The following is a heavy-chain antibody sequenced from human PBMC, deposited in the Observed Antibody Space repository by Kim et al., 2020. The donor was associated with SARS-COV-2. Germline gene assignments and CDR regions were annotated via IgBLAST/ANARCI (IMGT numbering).Heavy chain of an antibody. D-gene: IGHD3-10*01. CDR3: ARDRGAVHDSGWFDP. Sequence: SVKVSCKASGGTFSSIPISWVRQAPGQGFEWMGGINHIFDSTNYAQKFRGRVTITADKSTSTAYMELSSLRPDDTAVYYCARDRGAVHDSGWFDPWGQGTLVTVSS. V-gene: IGHV1-69*06. CDR2: INHIFDST. CDR1: GGTFSSIP. J-gene: IGHJ5*02.